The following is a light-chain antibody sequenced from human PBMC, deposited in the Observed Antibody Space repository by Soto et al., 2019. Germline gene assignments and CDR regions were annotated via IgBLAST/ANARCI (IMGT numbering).Light chain of an antibody. J-gene: IGKJ4*01. CDR3: KKYKSPLLT. Sequence: DIQVTQSPSSLSASLGDRVTITCRANQAIGVYLAWFQQQPGKVPKLLIYAASALQSGVPSRFNGSGFGTVFTLTFSSLQPEDIETYYCKKYKSPLLTLGGGTKGNIK. CDR2: AAS. CDR1: QAIGVY. V-gene: IGKV1-27*01.